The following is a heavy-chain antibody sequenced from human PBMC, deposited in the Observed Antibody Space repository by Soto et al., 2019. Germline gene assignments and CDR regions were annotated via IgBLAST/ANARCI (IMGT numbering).Heavy chain of an antibody. J-gene: IGHJ5*02. D-gene: IGHD3-22*01. CDR2: IYYSGST. Sequence: PSETLSLTCTVSGGSISSYYWSWIRQPPGKGLEWIGYIYYSGSTNYNPSLKSRVTISVDTSKNQFSLKLSSVTAADTAVYYCARDIYDSSQVAFDPWGQGTLVTVSS. CDR1: GGSISSYY. V-gene: IGHV4-59*01. CDR3: ARDIYDSSQVAFDP.